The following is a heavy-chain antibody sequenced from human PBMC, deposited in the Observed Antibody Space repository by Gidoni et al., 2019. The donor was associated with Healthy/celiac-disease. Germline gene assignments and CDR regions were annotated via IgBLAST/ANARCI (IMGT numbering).Heavy chain of an antibody. D-gene: IGHD4-17*01. Sequence: QVQLVESGGGVVQPGRSLRLSCAASGFTFSSYAMHWVRQAPGKGLEWVAVISYDGSNKYYADSVKGRFTISRDNSKNTLYLQMNSLRAEDTAVYYCARVTTVVTLWRAFDIWGQGTMVTVSS. CDR1: GFTFSSYA. J-gene: IGHJ3*02. CDR3: ARVTTVVTLWRAFDI. V-gene: IGHV3-30*04. CDR2: ISYDGSNK.